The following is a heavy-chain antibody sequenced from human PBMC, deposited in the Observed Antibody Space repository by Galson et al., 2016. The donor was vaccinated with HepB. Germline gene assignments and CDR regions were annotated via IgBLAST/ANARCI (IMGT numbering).Heavy chain of an antibody. CDR3: ARGTGMDG. CDR1: GFTFTSNW. CDR2: INRDGDEK. J-gene: IGHJ6*02. V-gene: IGHV3-7*01. Sequence: SLRLSCAASGFTFTSNWTNWVRQAPGKGLEWVASINRDGDEKYYVDFVKGRFTISRDNAKNSLYLQMNSLRVEDTAVYYCARGTGMDGWGQGTTVTVSS.